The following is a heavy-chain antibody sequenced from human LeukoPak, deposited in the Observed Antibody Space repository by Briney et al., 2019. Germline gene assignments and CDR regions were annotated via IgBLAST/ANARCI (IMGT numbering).Heavy chain of an antibody. D-gene: IGHD6-19*01. J-gene: IGHJ4*02. CDR2: IDHSGNT. V-gene: IGHV4-59*01. CDR3: ARVGSWYYFDY. CDR1: GGSINSNY. Sequence: SETLSLTCTVSGGSINSNYWSWIRQPPGEGLEWIACIDHSGNTNYNPSLKSRVTISRDMSKNQFSLKLTSVTAADTAMYYCARVGSWYYFDYWGQGILVTVSS.